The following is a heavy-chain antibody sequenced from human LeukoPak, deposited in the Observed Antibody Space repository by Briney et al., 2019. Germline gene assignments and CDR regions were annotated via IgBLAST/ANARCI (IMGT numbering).Heavy chain of an antibody. CDR3: ARDRQYGWNGVDSSY. CDR1: GGTFSSYA. V-gene: IGHV1-69*04. CDR2: IIPILGIA. D-gene: IGHD2-8*02. Sequence: SVKVSCKASGGTFSSYAISWVRQAPGQGLEWMGRIIPILGIANYAQKFQGRVTITADKSTSTAYMELSSLRSEDTAVYYCARDRQYGWNGVDSSYWGQGTLVTVSS. J-gene: IGHJ4*02.